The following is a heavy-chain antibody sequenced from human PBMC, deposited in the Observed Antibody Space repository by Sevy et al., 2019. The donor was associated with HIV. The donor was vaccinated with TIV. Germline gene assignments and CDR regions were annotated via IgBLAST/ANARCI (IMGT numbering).Heavy chain of an antibody. J-gene: IGHJ5*02. D-gene: IGHD5-12*01. V-gene: IGHV4-59*01. CDR1: GGSISAYY. CDR3: ARAPPVRSGDDSLNWLDP. Sequence: SETLSLTCTVSGGSISAYYWSWIRQPPGKGLEYIGVIYYTGSTYYNPSLKSRVTISVDTSKNQFSLKLRSVTAVDTAVDYCARAPPVRSGDDSLNWLDPWGQGTLVTVSS. CDR2: IYYTGST.